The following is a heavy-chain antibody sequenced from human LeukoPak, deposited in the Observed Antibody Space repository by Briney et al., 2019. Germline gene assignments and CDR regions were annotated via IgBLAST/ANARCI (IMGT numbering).Heavy chain of an antibody. CDR2: MNPNSGNT. V-gene: IGHV1-8*01. CDR1: GYTFTSYD. J-gene: IGHJ4*02. CDR3: ASTTTVVTNFDY. D-gene: IGHD4-17*01. Sequence: ASVKVSCKASGYTFTSYDINWVRQATGQRLEWMGWMNPNSGNTGYAQKFQGRVTMTRNTSISTAYMELSSLRSEDTAVYYCASTTTVVTNFDYWGQGTLVTVSS.